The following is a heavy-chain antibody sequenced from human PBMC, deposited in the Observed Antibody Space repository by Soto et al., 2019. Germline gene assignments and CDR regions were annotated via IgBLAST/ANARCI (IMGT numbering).Heavy chain of an antibody. CDR3: AKNYYFDTSGPDY. Sequence: GWSLRLSCAASGFSLITYGMSWVRQAPGKGLEWVSAISGSGDNTYYADSVKGRFTISRDTSKNTLFLQMNSLSAEDTAVYYCAKNYYFDTSGPDYWGQGTLVTVSS. CDR2: ISGSGDNT. CDR1: GFSLITYG. J-gene: IGHJ4*02. D-gene: IGHD3-22*01. V-gene: IGHV3-23*01.